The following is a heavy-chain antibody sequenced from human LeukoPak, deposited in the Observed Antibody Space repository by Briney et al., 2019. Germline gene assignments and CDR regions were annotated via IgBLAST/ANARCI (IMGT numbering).Heavy chain of an antibody. J-gene: IGHJ4*02. CDR3: ARGFRPGEGGY. Sequence: GGSLRLSCAASGFTLSSYWMHWVRQAPGKGLVWVSRMNSDGSSTTYADSAKGRFTISRDNGKNTLYLQMNSLRAEDTAVYYCARGFRPGEGGYWGQGTLVTVSS. CDR2: MNSDGSST. D-gene: IGHD7-27*01. V-gene: IGHV3-74*01. CDR1: GFTLSSYW.